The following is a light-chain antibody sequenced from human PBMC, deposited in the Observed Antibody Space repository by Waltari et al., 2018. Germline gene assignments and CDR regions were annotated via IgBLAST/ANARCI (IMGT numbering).Light chain of an antibody. CDR1: SATIGDSS. V-gene: IGLV1-51*02. CDR3: ETWDSSLNAAV. J-gene: IGLJ3*02. CDR2: ENN. Sequence: QSVLTQPPSVSAAPGQKVTISCSGSSATIGDSSVHLYQQIPGTAPKLLIYENNQRPSGIPDRFSGSKAGTSATLGISGLQTGDEADYYCETWDSSLNAAVFGGGTKLTVL.